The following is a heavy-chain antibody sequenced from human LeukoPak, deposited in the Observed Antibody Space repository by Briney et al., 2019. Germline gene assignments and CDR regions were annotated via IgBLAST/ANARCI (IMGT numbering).Heavy chain of an antibody. Sequence: GGSLRLSCAASGFTFSNYWMNWVRQAPGKGLEWVANIKQDGSEKYYVDSVKGRFTISRDNAKNSLYVQMNSLRAEDTAVYYCARGSSGSYDFWGQGPLVTVSS. D-gene: IGHD1-26*01. CDR3: ARGSSGSYDF. CDR2: IKQDGSEK. CDR1: GFTFSNYW. V-gene: IGHV3-7*05. J-gene: IGHJ4*02.